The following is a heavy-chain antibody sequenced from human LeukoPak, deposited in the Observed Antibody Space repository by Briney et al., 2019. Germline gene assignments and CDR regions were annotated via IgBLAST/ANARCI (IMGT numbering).Heavy chain of an antibody. CDR2: ISSSGSRT. V-gene: IGHV3-23*05. J-gene: IGHJ4*02. Sequence: GGSLRLSCAASGLTFSDYAMSWVRQVPGKGLEWVSIISSSGSRTYYADSVKGRFTISRDNSENTLFLQMNSLRAEDTAVYYCARGGSTVTTYLYYFDYWGQGTLVTVSS. D-gene: IGHD4-17*01. CDR3: ARGGSTVTTYLYYFDY. CDR1: GLTFSDYA.